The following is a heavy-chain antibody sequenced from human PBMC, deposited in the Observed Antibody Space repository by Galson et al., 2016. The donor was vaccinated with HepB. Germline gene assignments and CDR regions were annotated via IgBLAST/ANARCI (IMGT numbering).Heavy chain of an antibody. CDR1: GDSISGNLYF. J-gene: IGHJ4*02. V-gene: IGHV4-39*01. D-gene: IGHD1-14*01. Sequence: SETLSLTCTVSGDSISGNLYFWAWVRQPPGKGLEWIGSVYYSGSTYHNPSLKSQVSISVDTSKNQFSLQLSFVTAADTAVYYCARLAHGGTFFDHWGQGTLVTVSS. CDR3: ARLAHGGTFFDH. CDR2: VYYSGST.